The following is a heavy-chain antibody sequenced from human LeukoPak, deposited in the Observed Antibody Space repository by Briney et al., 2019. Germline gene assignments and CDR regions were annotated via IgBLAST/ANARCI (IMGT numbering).Heavy chain of an antibody. CDR2: ITRSGDST. CDR3: ASGGQKYGSGRDESRGY. Sequence: GGSLRLSCAASGFTFSSYAMSWVRQAPGKGLEWVAGITRSGDSTYYADSVRGRFTIYRDNSKNTLYLQMNSLRAGDTAVYYCASGGQKYGSGRDESRGYWGQGTLVTVSS. D-gene: IGHD3-10*01. V-gene: IGHV3-23*01. CDR1: GFTFSSYA. J-gene: IGHJ4*02.